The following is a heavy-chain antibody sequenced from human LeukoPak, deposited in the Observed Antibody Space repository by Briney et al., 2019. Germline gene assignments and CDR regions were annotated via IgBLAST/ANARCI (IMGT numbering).Heavy chain of an antibody. V-gene: IGHV4-4*02. J-gene: IGHJ4*02. Sequence: SETLSLTCAVSGASISSSNWWSWVRQSPEKGLEWIGSIIYSGTTHYDPSLRSRVTISVDTSKSQFSLRLTSVTAADTAVYYCARDFGDHRIDYWGQGTLVTVSS. CDR1: GASISSSNW. D-gene: IGHD4-17*01. CDR2: IIYSGTT. CDR3: ARDFGDHRIDY.